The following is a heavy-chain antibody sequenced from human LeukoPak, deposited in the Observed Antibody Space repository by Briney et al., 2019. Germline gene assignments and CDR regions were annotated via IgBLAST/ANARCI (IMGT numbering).Heavy chain of an antibody. CDR3: ARGYSYGYLGY. Sequence: GGSLRLSCAASGFTFSSYSMNWVRQAPGKGLEWVSYISSSSSTIYYADSVKGRFTISRDNAKNSLYLQMNSLRAEDTAVYYCARGYSYGYLGYWSQGTLVTVSS. J-gene: IGHJ4*02. CDR2: ISSSSSTI. CDR1: GFTFSSYS. D-gene: IGHD5-18*01. V-gene: IGHV3-48*01.